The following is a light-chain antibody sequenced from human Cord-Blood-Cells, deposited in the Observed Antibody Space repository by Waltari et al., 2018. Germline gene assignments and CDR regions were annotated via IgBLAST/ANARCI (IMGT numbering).Light chain of an antibody. V-gene: IGLV1-51*02. Sequence: QSVLTQPPSVSAAPGQKVTISCSGSSSNIGNNYVSWYPQLPGKAPTLRIYENNKRPSGIPDRFSGSKSGTSATLGITGLQTGDEADYYCGTWDSSLSAYVFGTGTKVTVL. CDR1: SSNIGNNY. CDR3: GTWDSSLSAYV. CDR2: ENN. J-gene: IGLJ1*01.